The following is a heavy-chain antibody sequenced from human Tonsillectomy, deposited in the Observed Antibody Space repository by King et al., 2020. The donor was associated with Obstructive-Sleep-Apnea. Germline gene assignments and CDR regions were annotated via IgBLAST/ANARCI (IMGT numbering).Heavy chain of an antibody. D-gene: IGHD1-26*01. J-gene: IGHJ4*02. CDR3: TTEEVGALDS. CDR2: IKSKTYGGTT. Sequence: QLVQSGGGLVKPGVSLRLTCAASGCTFMNSWMSWVRQAPGKGMEWVGCIKSKTYGGTTEYATLVKGSLTISRDDSKNTLYLQMNSLKTEDTAVYYCTTEEVGALDSWGQGTLVTVSS. V-gene: IGHV3-15*01. CDR1: GCTFMNSW.